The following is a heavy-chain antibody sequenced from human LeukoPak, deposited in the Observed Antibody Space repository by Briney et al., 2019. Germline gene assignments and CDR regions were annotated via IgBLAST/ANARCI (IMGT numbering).Heavy chain of an antibody. D-gene: IGHD6-13*01. CDR3: ARGLRYSSKNWFDP. J-gene: IGHJ5*02. CDR2: MNPNSGNT. V-gene: IGHV1-8*03. Sequence: WVREATXQGXXWMGGMNPNSGNTGYAQKVQGRVTITRNTSINTPYMELTSLRSEGTAVYYCARGLRYSSKNWFDPWGEGTLVTVSS.